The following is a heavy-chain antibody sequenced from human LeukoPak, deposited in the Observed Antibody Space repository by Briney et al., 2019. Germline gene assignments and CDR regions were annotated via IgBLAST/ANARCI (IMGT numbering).Heavy chain of an antibody. Sequence: PGGSLRLSCAASGFTFSSYEMNWVRQAPGKGLEWVSYISSSGSTIYNADSVKGRFTISRDNAKNSLYLQMNSLRAEDTAVYYCARDRGRGSSHNDYWGQGILVTVSS. V-gene: IGHV3-48*03. CDR2: ISSSGSTI. D-gene: IGHD2-15*01. J-gene: IGHJ4*02. CDR1: GFTFSSYE. CDR3: ARDRGRGSSHNDY.